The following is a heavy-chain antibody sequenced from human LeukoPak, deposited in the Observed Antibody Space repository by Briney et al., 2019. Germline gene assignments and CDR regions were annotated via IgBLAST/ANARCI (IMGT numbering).Heavy chain of an antibody. CDR2: ISGSGGSI. J-gene: IGHJ4*02. Sequence: GGSLRLSCVASGFTFSSYAMNWVRQAPGKGLEWVSTISGSGGSIYYADSVKGRFTISRDNSKNTLYLQMNSLRAEDTAVYYCTKPRGGYYFDYWGQGTLVTVSS. CDR1: GFTFSSYA. V-gene: IGHV3-23*01. D-gene: IGHD3-16*01. CDR3: TKPRGGYYFDY.